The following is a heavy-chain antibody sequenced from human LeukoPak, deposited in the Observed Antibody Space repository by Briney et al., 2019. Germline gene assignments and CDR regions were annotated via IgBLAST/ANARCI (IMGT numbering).Heavy chain of an antibody. V-gene: IGHV3-30-3*01. J-gene: IGHJ4*02. Sequence: GGSLRLSCAASGFTFSSYAMHWVRQAPGKGLEWVAVISYDGSNKYYADSVKGRFTISRDNSKNTLYLQMNSLRAEDTAVYYCARETNDYWGQGTLVTVSS. CDR3: ARETNDY. CDR2: ISYDGSNK. D-gene: IGHD1-14*01. CDR1: GFTFSSYA.